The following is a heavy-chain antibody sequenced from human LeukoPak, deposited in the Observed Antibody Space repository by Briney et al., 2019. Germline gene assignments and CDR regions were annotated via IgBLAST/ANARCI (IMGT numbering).Heavy chain of an antibody. J-gene: IGHJ4*02. V-gene: IGHV1-18*01. Sequence: ASVKVSCKASGYTFTSYGISWVRQAPGQGLEWMGWISAYNGNTNYAQKLQGRVTMTTDTSTNTAYMELSSLRSEDTAVYYCARSFGGGYSGYDLGFEYWGQGTLVTVSS. CDR3: ARSFGGGYSGYDLGFEY. CDR1: GYTFTSYG. D-gene: IGHD5-12*01. CDR2: ISAYNGNT.